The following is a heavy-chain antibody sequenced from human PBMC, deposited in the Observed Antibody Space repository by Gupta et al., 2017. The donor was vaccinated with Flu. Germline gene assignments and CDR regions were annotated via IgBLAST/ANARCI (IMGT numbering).Heavy chain of an antibody. V-gene: IGHV3-23*01. CDR3: AKGRWLPNAFDI. D-gene: IGHD5-24*01. CDR2: ISGSGGST. Sequence: EVQLLESGGGLVQPGGSLRLSCAASGFTFSSYAMSWVRQAPGKGLEWVSGISGSGGSTCYADSVKGRFTISRDNSKNTLYLQMNSLRAEDTAVYYCAKGRWLPNAFDIWGQGTMVTVSS. CDR1: GFTFSSYA. J-gene: IGHJ3*02.